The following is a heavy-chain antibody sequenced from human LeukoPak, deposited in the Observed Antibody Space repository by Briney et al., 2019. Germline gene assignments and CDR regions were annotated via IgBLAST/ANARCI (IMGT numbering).Heavy chain of an antibody. J-gene: IGHJ4*02. CDR1: GFTFSNYA. CDR2: ISSSGGST. D-gene: IGHD2-15*01. Sequence: YPGGSLRLSCAASGFTFSNYAMSWVRRAPGRGLEWLSAISSSGGSTYYPDSVNGRFTISRDNSKNTLHLQKISLGTEDTAVYHCARQLGYCSDGSCYFDYWGQGTLVTVSS. V-gene: IGHV3-23*01. CDR3: ARQLGYCSDGSCYFDY.